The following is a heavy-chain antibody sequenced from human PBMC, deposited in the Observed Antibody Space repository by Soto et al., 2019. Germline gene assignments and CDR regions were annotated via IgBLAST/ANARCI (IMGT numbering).Heavy chain of an antibody. J-gene: IGHJ5*02. D-gene: IGHD1-1*01. CDR1: GGSFSGYQ. CDR2: LNHSGTT. CDR3: ARGWRFDP. Sequence: SETLSLTCGVYGGSFSGYQWNWVRQSPGQGLEWIGELNHSGTTKYNPSLESRINLSVDTSKKQFSLKMFSVTAADTAIYYCARGWRFDPWGQGTQVTVSS. V-gene: IGHV4-34*01.